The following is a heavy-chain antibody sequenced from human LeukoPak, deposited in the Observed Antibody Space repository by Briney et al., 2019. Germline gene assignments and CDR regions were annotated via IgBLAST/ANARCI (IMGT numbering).Heavy chain of an antibody. CDR1: GFTFDDYA. D-gene: IGHD2-8*02. Sequence: GGSLRLSCAASGFTFDDYAMHWVRQAPGKGLEWVSGIRWNSGSIGYADSVKGRFTISRDNAKNSLYLQMNSLRAEDMALYYCAKDEFVASDFTGAFDIWGQGTMVTVSS. V-gene: IGHV3-9*03. J-gene: IGHJ3*02. CDR2: IRWNSGSI. CDR3: AKDEFVASDFTGAFDI.